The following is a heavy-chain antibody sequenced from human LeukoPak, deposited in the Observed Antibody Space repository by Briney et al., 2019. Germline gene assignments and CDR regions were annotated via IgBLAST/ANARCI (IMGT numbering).Heavy chain of an antibody. CDR3: ARNGDYAADS. CDR2: VHHTGRT. Sequence: PSETLSLTCAVSGYSISSGYWWSWVRQPPGKGLEWVGNVHHTGRTNYNPSLKSRVTISVDKAKNQFSLRLTSVAAADTAVYYCARNGDYAADSWGQGTLLTVSS. J-gene: IGHJ4*02. CDR1: GYSISSGYW. V-gene: IGHV4-4*02. D-gene: IGHD4-17*01.